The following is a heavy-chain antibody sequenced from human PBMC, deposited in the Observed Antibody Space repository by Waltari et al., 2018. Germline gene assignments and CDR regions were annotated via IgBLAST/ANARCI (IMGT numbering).Heavy chain of an antibody. Sequence: EVQLVESGGGLVQPGGSLRLSCAASGFTFSSYSMNWVRQAPGKGLEWVSYISSSSGTIYDADSVKGRFTITRDNAKNSRYLQMNSLRAEGTAVYYCARVSGGVADYWGQGTLVTVSS. J-gene: IGHJ4*02. CDR1: GFTFSSYS. CDR3: ARVSGGVADY. D-gene: IGHD3-16*01. CDR2: ISSSSGTI. V-gene: IGHV3-48*04.